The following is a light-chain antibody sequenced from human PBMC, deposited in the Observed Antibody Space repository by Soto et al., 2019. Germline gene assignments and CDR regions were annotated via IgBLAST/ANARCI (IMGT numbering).Light chain of an antibody. V-gene: IGKV1-39*01. CDR2: AAS. CDR1: QSITTY. CDR3: QQIYSAPLT. J-gene: IGKJ4*01. Sequence: DIQMTHSPSSLSASVGDRVTITCRSSQSITTYLNWYRQKPGKAPKLLIYAASSLQSGVPSRFSGSGSETEFTLSISSLQPEDFATYFCQQIYSAPLTLGGGTKVDIK.